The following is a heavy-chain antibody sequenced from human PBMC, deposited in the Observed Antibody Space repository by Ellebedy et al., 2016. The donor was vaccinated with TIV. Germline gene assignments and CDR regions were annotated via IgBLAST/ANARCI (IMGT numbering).Heavy chain of an antibody. D-gene: IGHD4-17*01. CDR2: TNQDGSQK. J-gene: IGHJ6*02. V-gene: IGHV3-7*03. CDR3: ARDGAYGDYAPGQYGMDV. CDR1: GFSFRSYW. Sequence: GGSLRLSCGASGFSFRSYWMTWVRQAPGKGLEWVANTNQDGSQKYYVDSVKGRFTISRDNAKNSLYLQMNSLRVEDTAVYYCARDGAYGDYAPGQYGMDVWGQGATVIVS.